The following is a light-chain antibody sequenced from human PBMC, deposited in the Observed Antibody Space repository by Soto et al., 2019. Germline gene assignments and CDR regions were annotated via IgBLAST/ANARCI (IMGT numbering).Light chain of an antibody. J-gene: IGKJ2*01. Sequence: EIVLTQSPGTLSLSPGERATLSCRASQSVSSSYLAWHQQKPGQAPRLLIYDASSRATGIPDRFSGSGSGTDFPLTISRLEPEDFAVYYCQEYGSSPYTFGQGTKLEIK. CDR1: QSVSSSY. CDR3: QEYGSSPYT. V-gene: IGKV3-20*01. CDR2: DAS.